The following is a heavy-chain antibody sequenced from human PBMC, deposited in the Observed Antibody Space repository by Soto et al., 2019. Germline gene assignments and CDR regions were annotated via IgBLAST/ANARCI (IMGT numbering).Heavy chain of an antibody. Sequence: SETLSLTCTVSGGSISSGDYYWSWIRQPPGKGLEWIGYIYYSGSTNYNPSLKSRVTISVDTSKNQFSLKLSSVTAADTAVYYCARGSGPNDAFDIWGQGTMVTVSS. CDR2: IYYSGST. D-gene: IGHD2-15*01. CDR3: ARGSGPNDAFDI. CDR1: GGSISSGDYY. V-gene: IGHV4-61*08. J-gene: IGHJ3*02.